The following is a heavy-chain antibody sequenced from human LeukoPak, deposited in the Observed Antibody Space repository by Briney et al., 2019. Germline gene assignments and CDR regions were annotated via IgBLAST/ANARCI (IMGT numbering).Heavy chain of an antibody. J-gene: IGHJ4*02. D-gene: IGHD3-3*01. CDR1: GFTFSSYA. V-gene: IGHV3-23*01. Sequence: GGSLRLSCAASGFTFSSYAMSWVRQAPGKGLEWVSAISGSGGSTYYADSVKGRLTISRDNTMNSLYLQMSSLRAEDTAVYYCATDRGWRTSGYYLYYFEYWGQGTLVTYSS. CDR3: ATDRGWRTSGYYLYYFEY. CDR2: ISGSGGST.